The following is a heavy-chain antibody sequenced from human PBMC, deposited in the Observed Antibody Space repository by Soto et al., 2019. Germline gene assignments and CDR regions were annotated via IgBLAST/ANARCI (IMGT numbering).Heavy chain of an antibody. CDR1: GASVDRDTSY. CDR2: IYFSGFT. CDR3: SRRRGPGLFYGPDV. Sequence: QVQLRESGPGVVKPSETLSLTCSVSGASVDRDTSYWIWSRQTPGKGLEWIGYIYFSGFTDYNPSPKSRATISFDASRNQFSLTLDPVTAADTAVYYCSRRRGPGLFYGPDVWGQVTTVTVSS. D-gene: IGHD4-17*01. V-gene: IGHV4-61*01. J-gene: IGHJ6*02.